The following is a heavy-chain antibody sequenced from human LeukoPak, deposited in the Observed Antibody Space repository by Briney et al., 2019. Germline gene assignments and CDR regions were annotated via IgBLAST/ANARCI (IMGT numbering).Heavy chain of an antibody. V-gene: IGHV3-48*02. CDR2: ISSSSGTI. CDR1: GFTFSSYS. D-gene: IGHD3-22*01. Sequence: GGSLRLSCAASGFTFSSYSMNWVRQAPGKGLEWVSYISSSSGTIYYADSVKGRFTISRDNAENSLYLQINSLRDEDTAVYYCARDLNLYDSSGYYPRWGQGTLVTASS. J-gene: IGHJ4*02. CDR3: ARDLNLYDSSGYYPR.